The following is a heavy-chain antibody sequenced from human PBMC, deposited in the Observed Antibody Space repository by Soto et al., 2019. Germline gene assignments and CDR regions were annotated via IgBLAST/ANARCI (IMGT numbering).Heavy chain of an antibody. J-gene: IGHJ3*02. Sequence: ASVKVSCKPSGYTFTGYDMHWVRQAPGQGLEWMGWINPNSGGTNYAQKFQGRVTMTRDTSISTAYMELSRLRSDDTAVYYCASVIVGAKRLTTDAFDIWGQGTMVTVSS. V-gene: IGHV1-2*02. D-gene: IGHD1-26*01. CDR3: ASVIVGAKRLTTDAFDI. CDR1: GYTFTGYD. CDR2: INPNSGGT.